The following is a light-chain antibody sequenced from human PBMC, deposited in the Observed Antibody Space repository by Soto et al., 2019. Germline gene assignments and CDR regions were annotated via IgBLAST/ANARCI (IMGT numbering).Light chain of an antibody. Sequence: EIVLTQSPGTLSVSPGERATLSCIASQSVGRNLAWYQQKPGQAPRLLIFHASTRDTGVPARFSGSGSGSDFTLTINFLQSEDFAVYFCQQYNNWPLMTFGPGTRLEIK. CDR2: HAS. CDR1: QSVGRN. V-gene: IGKV3-15*01. CDR3: QQYNNWPLMT. J-gene: IGKJ5*01.